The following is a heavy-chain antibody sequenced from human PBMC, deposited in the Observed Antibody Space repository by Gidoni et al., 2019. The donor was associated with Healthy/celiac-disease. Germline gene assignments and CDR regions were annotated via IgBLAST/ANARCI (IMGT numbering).Heavy chain of an antibody. D-gene: IGHD6-13*01. V-gene: IGHV6-1*01. CDR3: ARGTGTAAGDYYYYGMDV. J-gene: IGHJ6*02. Sequence: QVQLQQSGPGLVKPSQTLSLTCAISGDSVSSNSAACNWIRQSPSRGLEWLGRTYYRSKWYNDYAVSVKSRITINPDTSKNQFSLQLNSVTPEDTAVYYCARGTGTAAGDYYYYGMDVWGQGTTVTVSS. CDR1: GDSVSSNSAA. CDR2: TYYRSKWYN.